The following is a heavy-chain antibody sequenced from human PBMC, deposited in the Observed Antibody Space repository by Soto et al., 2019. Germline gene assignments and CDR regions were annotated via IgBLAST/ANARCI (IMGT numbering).Heavy chain of an antibody. CDR3: ARTRGY. Sequence: EVLVVESGGGLVQPGGSLRLSCAVSGFTFSGGYWMKWLRQAPGKGLEWVATIKEDGRETYYVDSVKGRFTISRDSAKNSLYLQMNSLRVEDTAVYYCARTRGYWGQGTLVTVSS. CDR2: IKEDGRET. J-gene: IGHJ4*02. V-gene: IGHV3-7*03. CDR1: GFTFSGGYW.